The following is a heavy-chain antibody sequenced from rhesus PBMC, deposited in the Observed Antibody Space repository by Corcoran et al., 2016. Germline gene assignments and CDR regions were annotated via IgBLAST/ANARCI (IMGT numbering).Heavy chain of an antibody. V-gene: IGHV2-152*01. CDR1: GFSLTTSGMG. CDR2: IYWDDDK. D-gene: IGHD4-29*01. J-gene: IGHJ6*01. CDR3: TRGGYGSSYGLDS. Sequence: QVTLKESGPALVKPTQTLTLTCTFSGFSLTTSGMGVGWIRQPPGKALGWLALIYWDDDKRYSTSLKSRLTISKDTSKNQVLLTMTNMDPMDTATYYCTRGGYGSSYGLDSWGQGVVVTVSS.